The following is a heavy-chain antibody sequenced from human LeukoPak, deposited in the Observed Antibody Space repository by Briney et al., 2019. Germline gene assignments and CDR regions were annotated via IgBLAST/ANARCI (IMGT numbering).Heavy chain of an antibody. Sequence: ASVKVSCKASGYTFTGYYMHWVRQAPGQGLEWMGWINPNSGGTNYAQKFQGRVTMTSDTSISTAYMELNRLKDDDTAVYYCARGHYDFWSGYPHLDYWGQGTLVTVSS. D-gene: IGHD3-3*01. CDR2: INPNSGGT. CDR1: GYTFTGYY. J-gene: IGHJ4*02. CDR3: ARGHYDFWSGYPHLDY. V-gene: IGHV1-2*02.